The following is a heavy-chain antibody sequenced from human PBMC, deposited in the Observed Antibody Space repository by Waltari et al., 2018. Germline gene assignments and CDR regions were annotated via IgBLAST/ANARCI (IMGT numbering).Heavy chain of an antibody. V-gene: IGHV1-69*01. Sequence: QGLEWMGGIIPIFGTANYAQKFQGRVTITADESTSTAYMELSSLRSEDTAVYYCARGSDYYDSSGYPPGGEDIWGQGTMVTVSS. CDR3: ARGSDYYDSSGYPPGGEDI. D-gene: IGHD3-22*01. J-gene: IGHJ3*02. CDR2: IIPIFGTA.